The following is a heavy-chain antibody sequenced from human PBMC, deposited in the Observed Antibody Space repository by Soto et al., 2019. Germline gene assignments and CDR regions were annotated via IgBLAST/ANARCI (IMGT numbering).Heavy chain of an antibody. J-gene: IGHJ4*02. CDR2: IHYSGRT. D-gene: IGHD2-21*01. Sequence: HVQLQEWGPGLVKPSETLSLTCTVPGVSFNIGTYYWSWIRQPPGKGLGAIAFIHYSGRTNYSPSRKTRVTMSVDSSKNQCSLKLTSVNAADTAVYYCTRGGDAYKNGHWGQGTLFTVSS. CDR3: TRGGDAYKNGH. CDR1: GVSFNIGTYY. V-gene: IGHV4-61*01.